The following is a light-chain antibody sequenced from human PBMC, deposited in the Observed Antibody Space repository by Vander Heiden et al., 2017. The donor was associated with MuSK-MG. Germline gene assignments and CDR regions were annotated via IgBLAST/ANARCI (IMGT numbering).Light chain of an antibody. V-gene: IGKV1-5*03. J-gene: IGKJ1*01. CDR2: KAS. CDR3: QENSYYPRT. CDR1: PSISSW. Sequence: DIQMTQSPSTLSASVGDRVTITSGTNPSISSWVAWYQQKPGKAPKLLNYKASRLESRVPTSFSSGGSGTEFTLTISSLQADYVATYYYQENSYYPRTFGQGTKVEIK.